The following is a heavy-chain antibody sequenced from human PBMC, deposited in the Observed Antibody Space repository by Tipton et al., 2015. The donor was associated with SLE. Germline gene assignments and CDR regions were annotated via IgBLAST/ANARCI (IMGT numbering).Heavy chain of an antibody. J-gene: IGHJ5*02. CDR1: GGSISSSSYY. Sequence: TLSLTCTVSGGSISSSSYYWGWIRQPPGKGLEWIGSIYYSGSTYYNPSLKSRVTISVDTSKNQFSLKLSSVTAADTAVYYCARRVAAAGLNWFDPWGQGTLVTVSS. CDR3: ARRVAAAGLNWFDP. D-gene: IGHD6-13*01. V-gene: IGHV4-39*01. CDR2: IYYSGST.